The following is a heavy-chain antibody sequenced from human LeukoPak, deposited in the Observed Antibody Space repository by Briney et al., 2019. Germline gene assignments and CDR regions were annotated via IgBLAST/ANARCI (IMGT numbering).Heavy chain of an antibody. CDR2: ISYAGGT. CDR1: GGSIGSYY. CDR3: ARVGDTSSYFCYFDY. Sequence: SETLSLTCTVSGGSIGSYYWSWIRQPPGKGLEWIGYISYAGGTNYNPSLKSRVTISLDTSNNQFSLKLSSVTAADTAVYYCARVGDTSSYFCYFDYWGQGTLVTVSS. J-gene: IGHJ4*02. D-gene: IGHD3-22*01. V-gene: IGHV4-59*01.